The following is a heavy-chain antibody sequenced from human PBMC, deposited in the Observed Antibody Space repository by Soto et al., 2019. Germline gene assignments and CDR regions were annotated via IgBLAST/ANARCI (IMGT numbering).Heavy chain of an antibody. V-gene: IGHV3-15*01. Sequence: EVQLVESGGGLVKPGGSLRLSCAASGFTFNNAWMNWVRKAPGKGREWVGRIKSKADGGTTDYAAPVKGRFTMSRDDSKNTLYLQMNSLKTEDTAVYYCRGVVIITATRFDYWGQGTLVTVSS. CDR3: RGVVIITATRFDY. CDR1: GFTFNNAW. J-gene: IGHJ4*02. D-gene: IGHD3-22*01. CDR2: IKSKADGGTT.